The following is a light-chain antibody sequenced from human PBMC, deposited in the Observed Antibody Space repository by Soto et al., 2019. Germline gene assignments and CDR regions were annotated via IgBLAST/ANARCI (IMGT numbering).Light chain of an antibody. V-gene: IGKV3-11*01. CDR1: QSVSSY. CDR3: QQRSNWPPWT. J-gene: IGKJ1*01. CDR2: DAS. Sequence: EIVLTQSPATLSLSPGERATLSCRASQSVSSYLAWYQQKPGQAPRLLIYDASNRATGIPARFSGSGSGTDFTLTISSLETEDFAVYYCQQRSNWPPWTFGQGTKVEIQ.